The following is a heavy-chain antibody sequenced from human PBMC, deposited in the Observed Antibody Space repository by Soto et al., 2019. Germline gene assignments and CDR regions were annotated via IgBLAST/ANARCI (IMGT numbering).Heavy chain of an antibody. V-gene: IGHV1-69*06. CDR1: GGTFSSYA. J-gene: IGHJ6*02. CDR2: IIPIFGTA. Sequence: QVQLVQSGAEGKKPGSSVKVSCKASGGTFSSYAISWVRQAPGQGLEWMGGIIPIFGTANYAQKFQGRVTITADKSTSTAYMALSSLRSEDTAVYYCARGPYSGSYQPYYAYGLDVWGQGTTVTVSS. CDR3: ARGPYSGSYQPYYAYGLDV. D-gene: IGHD1-26*01.